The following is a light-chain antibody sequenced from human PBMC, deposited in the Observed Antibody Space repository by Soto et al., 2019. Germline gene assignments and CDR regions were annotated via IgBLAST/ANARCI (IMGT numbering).Light chain of an antibody. Sequence: DIDMTQPPPSGSASVGGRITSTCRTSQTITTSLNWYPKKPGKAPDLLIYAASSLQSGIPSRFGGCGSGTDFTLTISGLQPEDCATYYSPQNAILLITFGQGTRLE. CDR3: PQNAILLIT. V-gene: IGKV1-39*01. CDR2: AAS. J-gene: IGKJ5*01. CDR1: QTITTS.